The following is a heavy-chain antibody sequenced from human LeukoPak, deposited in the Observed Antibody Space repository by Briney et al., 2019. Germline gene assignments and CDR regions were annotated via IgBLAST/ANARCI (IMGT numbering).Heavy chain of an antibody. CDR3: TRDRSRAEDD. V-gene: IGHV3-7*01. CDR2: INQGGGDK. D-gene: IGHD1-14*01. CDR1: GFTFSGHW. Sequence: GGSLRLSCAASGFTFSGHWMSWVRQAPGKGREWVANINQGGGDKYYVDSVKGRFTISRDNANNLLYLQMNSLRGEDTAVYYCTRDRSRAEDDWGQGTLVTVSS. J-gene: IGHJ4*02.